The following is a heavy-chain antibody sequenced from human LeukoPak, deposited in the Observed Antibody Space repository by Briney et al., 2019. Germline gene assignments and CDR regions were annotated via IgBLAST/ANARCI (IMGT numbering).Heavy chain of an antibody. CDR1: GFTFSTYS. CDR2: ISTSSSYI. Sequence: GGSLRLSCAASGFTFSTYSMNWIRQAPGKGLEWVSYISTSSSYIHYADSVNGRFTISRDNSKNTLYLQMNSLRAEDTAVYYCAKDLEVITTFFDYWGQGTLVTVSS. J-gene: IGHJ4*02. V-gene: IGHV3-21*01. CDR3: AKDLEVITTFFDY. D-gene: IGHD3-22*01.